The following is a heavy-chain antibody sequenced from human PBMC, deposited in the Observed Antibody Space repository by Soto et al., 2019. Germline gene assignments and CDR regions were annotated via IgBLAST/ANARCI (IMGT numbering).Heavy chain of an antibody. D-gene: IGHD2-21*02. CDR3: ARQGGGDRGKYYYYYYGMDV. CDR2: IYSTENT. Sequence: SETLSLTCTVSGGSVSSNSYSWGWIRQSPGKGLEWIGTIYSTENTYYYPSLLSRVTISVDTSMNQFSLKLSSVTAADTAVYYCARQGGGDRGKYYYYYYGMDVWGQGTTVTVSS. CDR1: GGSVSSNSYS. V-gene: IGHV4-39*01. J-gene: IGHJ6*02.